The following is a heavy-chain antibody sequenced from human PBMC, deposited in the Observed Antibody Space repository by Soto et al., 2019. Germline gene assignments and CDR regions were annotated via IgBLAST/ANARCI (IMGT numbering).Heavy chain of an antibody. Sequence: RLSCAASGFTFSSYGLHRVRQAPGKGLEWVAVISYDGSNKYYADSVKGRFTISRDNSKNTLYLQMNSLRAEDTAVYYCAKEGAKLTSGAFDIWGQGTMVTVSS. V-gene: IGHV3-30*18. J-gene: IGHJ3*02. D-gene: IGHD1-26*01. CDR2: ISYDGSNK. CDR3: AKEGAKLTSGAFDI. CDR1: GFTFSSYG.